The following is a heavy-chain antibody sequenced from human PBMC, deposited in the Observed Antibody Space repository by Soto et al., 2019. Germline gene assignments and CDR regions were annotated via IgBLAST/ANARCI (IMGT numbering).Heavy chain of an antibody. CDR3: AKVLSKNYYYPFDF. D-gene: IGHD3-10*01. CDR1: GFTFSDYA. V-gene: IGHV3-23*01. Sequence: GGSLGLSCTASGFTFSDYAMAWVRQAPGKGLEWVSTISGGSSVTYYGDSVKGRFTISRDNAKKTLFLQLNRLSAEDTATYYCAKVLSKNYYYPFDFWGQGTQVTVSS. J-gene: IGHJ4*02. CDR2: ISGGSSVT.